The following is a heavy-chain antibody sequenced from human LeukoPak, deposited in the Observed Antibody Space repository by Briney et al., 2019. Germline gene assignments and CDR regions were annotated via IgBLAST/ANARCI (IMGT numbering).Heavy chain of an antibody. CDR2: IKQDGSVK. CDR3: ARAFS. D-gene: IGHD2/OR15-2a*01. Sequence: VGSLRLSCVASGFTFSNYWMSWVRQAPGKGLEWVANIKQDGSVKYYVNSVKGRFTISRDNTKNSLYLQMNSLRADDTAVYYCARAFSWGQGTLVTVSS. J-gene: IGHJ5*02. V-gene: IGHV3-7*01. CDR1: GFTFSNYW.